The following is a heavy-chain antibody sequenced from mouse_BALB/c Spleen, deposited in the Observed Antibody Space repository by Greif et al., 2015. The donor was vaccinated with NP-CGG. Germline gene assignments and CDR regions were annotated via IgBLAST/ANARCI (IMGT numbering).Heavy chain of an antibody. J-gene: IGHJ3*01. D-gene: IGHD1-1*01. CDR1: GFSLTSYG. CDR3: AKKGRYYGSSYGFAY. Sequence: QVQLQQSGPGLVQPSQSLSITCTVSGFSLTSYGVHWVRQSPGKGLEWLGVIWRGGSTDYNAAFMSRLSITKDNSKSXVFFKMNSLQADDTAIYYCAKKGRYYGSSYGFAYWGQGTLVTVSA. CDR2: IWRGGST. V-gene: IGHV2-5*01.